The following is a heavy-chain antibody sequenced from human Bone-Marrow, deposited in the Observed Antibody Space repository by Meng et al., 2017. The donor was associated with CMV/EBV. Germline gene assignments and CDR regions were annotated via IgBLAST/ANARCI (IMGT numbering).Heavy chain of an antibody. J-gene: IGHJ4*02. D-gene: IGHD3/OR15-3a*01. V-gene: IGHV4-61*01. CDR2: IYYSGST. CDR3: ARGTGYYTLFDY. Sequence: SETLSLTGTVSGGSISSSSYYWSWIRQPPGKGLEWIGYIYYSGSTNYNPSLKSRVTISVDTSKNQFSLKLSSVTAADTAVYYCARGTGYYTLFDYWGQGTLVTVSS. CDR1: GGSISSSSYY.